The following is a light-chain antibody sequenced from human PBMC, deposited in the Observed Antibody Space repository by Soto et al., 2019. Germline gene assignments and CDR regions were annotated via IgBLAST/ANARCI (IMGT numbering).Light chain of an antibody. CDR1: SSDVGGYNY. V-gene: IGLV2-14*01. Sequence: QSALTQPASVSGSPGQSITISCTGTSSDVGGYNYVSWYQQHPCKAPKLMIYDVSNRPSGVSNRFSGSKSGNTASLTISGLQAEDDADYYCSSYTSSSTLYVFGTGTKVTVL. J-gene: IGLJ1*01. CDR3: SSYTSSSTLYV. CDR2: DVS.